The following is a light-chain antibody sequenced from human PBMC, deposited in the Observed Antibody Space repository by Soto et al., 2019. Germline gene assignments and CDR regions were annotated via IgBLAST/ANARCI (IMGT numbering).Light chain of an antibody. CDR1: QSVRRY. V-gene: IGKV3-11*01. CDR2: DAS. J-gene: IGKJ5*01. CDR3: QQRSNWPIT. Sequence: EILMTQSPATLSVSPGERATLSCRASQSVRRYLAWYQQKPGQAPRLLIYDASNRATGIPARFSGSGSGTDFTLTISSLEPEDFEVYYCQQRSNWPITFGQGTRLEIK.